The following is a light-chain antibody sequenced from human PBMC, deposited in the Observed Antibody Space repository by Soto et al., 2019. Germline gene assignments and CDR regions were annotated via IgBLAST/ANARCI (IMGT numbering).Light chain of an antibody. Sequence: EIVMTQSPATLSVSPGERATLSCRASQSVSSNFAWYQQKPGQAPRLLVYGASTRATAIPARFSGSGSGTEFTLTISSLQSEDIAVYYCQQYNYWPPGTFGQGTKVEIK. CDR3: QQYNYWPPGT. V-gene: IGKV3-15*01. CDR2: GAS. CDR1: QSVSSN. J-gene: IGKJ1*01.